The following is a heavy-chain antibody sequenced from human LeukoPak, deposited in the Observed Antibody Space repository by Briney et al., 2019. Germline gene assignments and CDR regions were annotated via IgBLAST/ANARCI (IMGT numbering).Heavy chain of an antibody. CDR1: GGSISSGSYY. D-gene: IGHD2-15*01. CDR2: IYTSGST. CDR3: ARVSWWPPELPHYYYYYMDV. J-gene: IGHJ6*03. V-gene: IGHV4-61*02. Sequence: PSETLSLTCTVSGGSISSGSYYWSWIRQPAGKGLEWIGRIYTSGSTNYNPSLKSRVTISVDTSKNQFSLKLSSVTAADTAVYYCARVSWWPPELPHYYYYYMDVWGKGTTVTISS.